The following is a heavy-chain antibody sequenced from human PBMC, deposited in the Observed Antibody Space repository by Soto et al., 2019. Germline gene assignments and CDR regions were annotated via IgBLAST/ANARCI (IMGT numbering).Heavy chain of an antibody. Sequence: QVQLQESGPGLVKPSETLSLTCTVSGGSISSYYWSWIRQPAGKGLEWIGRIYTSGSTNYNPSLKSRVTMSVDTSKNQFSLKLSSVTAADTAVYYCARESKRVDTAMVSRTNFDYWGQGTLVTVSS. CDR2: IYTSGST. D-gene: IGHD5-18*01. V-gene: IGHV4-4*07. J-gene: IGHJ4*02. CDR3: ARESKRVDTAMVSRTNFDY. CDR1: GGSISSYY.